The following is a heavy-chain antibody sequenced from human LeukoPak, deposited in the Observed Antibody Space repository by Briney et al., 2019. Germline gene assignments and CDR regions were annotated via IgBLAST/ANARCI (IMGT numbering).Heavy chain of an antibody. CDR2: IIPILGIA. V-gene: IGHV1-69*04. Sequence: GASVKVSCTASGGTFSSYAISWVRQAPGQGLEWMGRIIPILGIANYAQKFQGRVTITADKSTSTAYMELSSLRSEDTAVYYCARAQIENIVVVTAHDYWGQGTLVTVSS. J-gene: IGHJ4*02. CDR1: GGTFSSYA. CDR3: ARAQIENIVVVTAHDY. D-gene: IGHD2-21*02.